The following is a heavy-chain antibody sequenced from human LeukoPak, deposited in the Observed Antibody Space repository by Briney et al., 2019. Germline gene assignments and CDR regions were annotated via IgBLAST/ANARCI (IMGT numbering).Heavy chain of an antibody. D-gene: IGHD5-12*01. Sequence: GGSLRLSCAASGFTFSSYDMNWVRQAPGKGLEWVSRISGSGGSTYYADSVKGRFTLSRDNSKNTLYLQMNSLGAEDTAVYFCARRGPDDYTGYVYFDFRGQGTLVTVSS. J-gene: IGHJ4*02. CDR3: ARRGPDDYTGYVYFDF. CDR1: GFTFSSYD. CDR2: ISGSGGST. V-gene: IGHV3-23*01.